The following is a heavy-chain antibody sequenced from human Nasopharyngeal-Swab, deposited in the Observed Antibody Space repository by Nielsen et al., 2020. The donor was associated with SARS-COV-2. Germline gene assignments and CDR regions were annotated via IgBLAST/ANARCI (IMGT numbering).Heavy chain of an antibody. CDR1: GYTFTGYY. V-gene: IGHV1-2*06. D-gene: IGHD3-22*01. J-gene: IGHJ6*03. Sequence: ASVKVSCKASGYTFTGYYIHWVRQAPGQGLEWMGRINPYSGGTNYAQKFQGRVTMTRDTSISTAYMELSRLRSDDTAVYYCARGPDSSGYNYYYYYMDAWGKGTTVTVSS. CDR2: INPYSGGT. CDR3: ARGPDSSGYNYYYYYMDA.